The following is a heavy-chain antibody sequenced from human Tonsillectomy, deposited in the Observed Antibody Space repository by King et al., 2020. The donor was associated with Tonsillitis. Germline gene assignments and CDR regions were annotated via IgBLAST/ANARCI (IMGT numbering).Heavy chain of an antibody. CDR3: ARDDSPQYSYGFGGC. Sequence: VQLVESGGGLVKPGGSLRLSCAASGLTFSSYSMNWVRQAPGKGLEWVSSISSSSSYIYYADSVKGRFTISRDNAKNSLYLQMDSLRAEDTAVYYCARDDSPQYSYGFGGCGGQGTLVTVSS. CDR1: GLTFSSYS. J-gene: IGHJ4*02. CDR2: ISSSSSYI. V-gene: IGHV3-21*01. D-gene: IGHD5-18*01.